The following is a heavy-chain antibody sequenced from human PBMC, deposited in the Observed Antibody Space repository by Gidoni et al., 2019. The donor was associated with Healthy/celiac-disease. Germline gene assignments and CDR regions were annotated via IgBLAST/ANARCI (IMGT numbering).Heavy chain of an antibody. D-gene: IGHD2-2*01. J-gene: IGHJ4*02. CDR1: GFTFSSYG. CDR3: ARVEGYCSSTSCSYFDY. Sequence: QVQLVESGGGVVQPGRSLRLSCAASGFTFSSYGMHWVRQAPGKGLEWVAVIWYDGSNKYYADSVKGRFTISRDNSKNTLYLQMNSLRAEDTAVYYCARVEGYCSSTSCSYFDYWGQGTLVTVSS. CDR2: IWYDGSNK. V-gene: IGHV3-33*01.